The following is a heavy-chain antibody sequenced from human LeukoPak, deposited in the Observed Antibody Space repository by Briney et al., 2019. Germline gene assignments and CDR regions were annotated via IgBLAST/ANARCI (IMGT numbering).Heavy chain of an antibody. Sequence: ASVKVSCKASGYTFTSYGISWVRQAPGQGLEWMGWMNPNSGNTGYAQKFQGRVTITRNTSISTAYMELSSLRSEDTAVYYCARARAGRGYSGYDFPLNMDVWGKGTTVTVSS. CDR2: MNPNSGNT. CDR1: GYTFTSYG. V-gene: IGHV1-8*03. J-gene: IGHJ6*03. CDR3: ARARAGRGYSGYDFPLNMDV. D-gene: IGHD5-12*01.